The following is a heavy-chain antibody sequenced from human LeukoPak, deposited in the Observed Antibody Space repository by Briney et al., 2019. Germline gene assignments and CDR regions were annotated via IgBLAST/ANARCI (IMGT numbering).Heavy chain of an antibody. CDR3: ARLYSYGYYYYYGMDV. Sequence: GGSLRLSCAASGFTVSSNYMSWVRQAPGKRLEWVSLIYSGDNTYYADSVKGRFTISRDNSKNTLYLQMNSLRAEDTAVYYCARLYSYGYYYYYGMDVWGQGTTVTVSS. CDR2: IYSGDNT. CDR1: GFTVSSNY. V-gene: IGHV3-66*01. D-gene: IGHD5-18*01. J-gene: IGHJ6*02.